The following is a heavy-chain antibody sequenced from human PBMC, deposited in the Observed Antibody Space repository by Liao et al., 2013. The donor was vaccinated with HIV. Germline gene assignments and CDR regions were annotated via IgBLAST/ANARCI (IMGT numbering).Heavy chain of an antibody. CDR2: IYYSGST. CDR3: ARVGLGGTTR. CDR1: GGSISSGSYY. V-gene: IGHV4-61*10. Sequence: QVQLQESGPGLVKPSQTLSLTCTVSGGSISSGSYYWSWIRQPAGKGLEWIGYIYYSGSTNYNPSLKSRVTISVDTSKNQFSLKLSSVTAADTAVYYCARVGLGGTTRWGQGTLVTVS. J-gene: IGHJ4*02. D-gene: IGHD1/OR15-1a*01.